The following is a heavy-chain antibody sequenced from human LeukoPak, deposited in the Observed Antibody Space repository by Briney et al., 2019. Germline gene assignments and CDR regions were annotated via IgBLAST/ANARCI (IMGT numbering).Heavy chain of an antibody. V-gene: IGHV3-33*01. CDR2: IWYGGSNK. J-gene: IGHJ4*02. Sequence: PGRSLRLSCAASGFTFSSYGMHWVRQAPGKGLEWVAVIWYGGSNKYYADSVKGRFTISRDNSKNTLYLQMNSLRAEDTAVYYCARDDGYMPYFDYWGQGTLVTVSS. CDR1: GFTFSSYG. CDR3: ARDDGYMPYFDY. D-gene: IGHD5-24*01.